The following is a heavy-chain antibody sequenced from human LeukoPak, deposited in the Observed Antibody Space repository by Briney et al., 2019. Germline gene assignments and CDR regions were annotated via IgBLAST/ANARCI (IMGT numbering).Heavy chain of an antibody. Sequence: ASVKVSCKASGYTFTSYGISWVRQAPGQGLEWMGWISAYNGNTNYAQKLQGRVTMTTDTSTSTAYMELRSLRSDDTAVYYCARDPEDDSSGYYYGVDCWGQGTLVTVSS. V-gene: IGHV1-18*01. D-gene: IGHD3-22*01. J-gene: IGHJ4*02. CDR3: ARDPEDDSSGYYYGVDC. CDR2: ISAYNGNT. CDR1: GYTFTSYG.